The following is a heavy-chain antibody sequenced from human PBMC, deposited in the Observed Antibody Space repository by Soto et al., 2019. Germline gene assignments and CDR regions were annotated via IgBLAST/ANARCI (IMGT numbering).Heavy chain of an antibody. CDR3: ARDRRTASLYDSSGTDAFDI. J-gene: IGHJ3*02. V-gene: IGHV3-21*01. CDR1: GFTFSIYS. D-gene: IGHD3-22*01. Sequence: RASLTLSCASSGFTFSIYSMNWLGQAPGNGLPRVSSISSSSSYIYYADSVKGRFTISRDNAKNSLYLQMNSLRAEDTAVYYCARDRRTASLYDSSGTDAFDIWGQGTMVTVSS. CDR2: ISSSSSYI.